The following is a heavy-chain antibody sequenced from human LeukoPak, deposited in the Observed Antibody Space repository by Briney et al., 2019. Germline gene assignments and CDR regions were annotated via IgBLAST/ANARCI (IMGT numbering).Heavy chain of an antibody. J-gene: IGHJ5*02. Sequence: GGSLRLSCAASGFTFSSYWMHWVRQAPGKGLVWVSRINSDGSSTSYADSVKGRFTISRDNAKNTLYLQMNSLRAEDTAVYYCARDRGYYGSGSYYNWFDPWGQGTLVTVSS. CDR2: INSDGSST. CDR1: GFTFSSYW. CDR3: ARDRGYYGSGSYYNWFDP. D-gene: IGHD3-10*01. V-gene: IGHV3-74*01.